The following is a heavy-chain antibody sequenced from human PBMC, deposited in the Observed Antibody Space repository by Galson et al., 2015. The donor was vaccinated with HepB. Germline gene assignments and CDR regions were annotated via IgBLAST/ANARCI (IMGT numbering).Heavy chain of an antibody. CDR3: ARDLDTAMGYAFDI. CDR1: GFTVSSNY. V-gene: IGHV3-66*01. D-gene: IGHD5-18*01. CDR2: IYSGGST. Sequence: SLRLSCAASGFTVSSNYMSWVRQAPGKGLEWVSVIYSGGSTYYTDSVKGRFTISRDNSKNTLYLQMNSLRAEDTAVYYCARDLDTAMGYAFDIWGQGTMVTVSS. J-gene: IGHJ3*02.